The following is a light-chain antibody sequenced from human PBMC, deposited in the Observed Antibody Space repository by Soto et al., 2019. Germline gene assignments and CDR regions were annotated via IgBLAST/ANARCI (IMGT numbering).Light chain of an antibody. J-gene: IGLJ3*02. V-gene: IGLV1-51*01. Sequence: QSVLTQPPSVSAAPGQKVTISCSGTTSTIGNNYVSWYQHLPGTAPKLLIYDNNERPSGIPDRFFASKSGTSATLGITGLQTGDEAYYYCGTWDSSLNVGVFGGGTQLTVL. CDR3: GTWDSSLNVGV. CDR2: DNN. CDR1: TSTIGNNY.